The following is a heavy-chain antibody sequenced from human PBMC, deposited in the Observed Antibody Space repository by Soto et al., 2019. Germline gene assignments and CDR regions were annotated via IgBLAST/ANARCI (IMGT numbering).Heavy chain of an antibody. CDR3: ARGHSVGSGCFVLDF. J-gene: IGHJ4*02. CDR2: ISGNSGNI. CDR1: GFTLDDYA. Sequence: EMQLVESGGGLVQPDRSLRLSCVASGFTLDDYAMHWVRQAPGTGLEWVSGISGNSGNIVYEDSVKGRFTVYRDNAKKSLYLQRISLETEDMYWYYCARGHSVGSGCFVLDFWGQGILVTVSS. D-gene: IGHD6-25*01. V-gene: IGHV3-9*03.